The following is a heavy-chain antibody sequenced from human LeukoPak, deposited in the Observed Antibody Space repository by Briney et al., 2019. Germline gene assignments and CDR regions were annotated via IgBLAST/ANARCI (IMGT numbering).Heavy chain of an antibody. V-gene: IGHV1-69*06. J-gene: IGHJ4*02. Sequence: SVKVSCKASGGTFSSYAISWVRQAPGQGLEWMGGIIPIFGTAYYAQKFQGRVTITADKSTSTAYMELSSLRSEDTAVYYCASSGFNDILTGPFDYWGQGTLVTVSS. CDR1: GGTFSSYA. CDR2: IIPIFGTA. CDR3: ASSGFNDILTGPFDY. D-gene: IGHD3-9*01.